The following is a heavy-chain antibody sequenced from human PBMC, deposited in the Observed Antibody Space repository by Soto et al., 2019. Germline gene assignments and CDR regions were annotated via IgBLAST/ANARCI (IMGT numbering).Heavy chain of an antibody. V-gene: IGHV3-30-3*01. J-gene: IGHJ1*01. CDR3: ASDPRPKFS. Sequence: PXGSLRLSGAASGFTFSSYAMHWVRQAPGKGLEWVAVISYDGSNKYYADSVKGRFTISRDNSKNTLYLQMNSLRAEDTAVYSCASDPRPKFSWRQGDLVTVSS. CDR2: ISYDGSNK. CDR1: GFTFSSYA.